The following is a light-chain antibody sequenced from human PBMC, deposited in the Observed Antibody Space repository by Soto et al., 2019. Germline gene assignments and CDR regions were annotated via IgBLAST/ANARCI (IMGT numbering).Light chain of an antibody. CDR2: DVS. V-gene: IGLV2-11*01. Sequence: SALTQPRSVSGSPGQSVTISCTGTSSDVGDYNYVSWYQQYPGKAPKLVIYDVSKRPSGVPDRFSGSKSGNTASLTISGLQAEDEAEYYCCSFAGSYTFWVFGGGTKLTVL. J-gene: IGLJ3*02. CDR3: CSFAGSYTFWV. CDR1: SSDVGDYNY.